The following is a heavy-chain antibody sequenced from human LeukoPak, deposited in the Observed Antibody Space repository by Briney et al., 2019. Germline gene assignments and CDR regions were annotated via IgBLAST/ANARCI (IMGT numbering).Heavy chain of an antibody. CDR2: ISYDGSNK. J-gene: IGHJ4*02. CDR3: AGLGQGGSSDSDY. Sequence: GRSLRLSCAASGFTFSSYAMHWVRQAPGKGLEWVAVISYDGSNKYYADSVKGRFTISRDNSKNTLYLQMNSLRAEDTAVYYCAGLGQGGSSDSDYWGQGTLVTVSS. CDR1: GFTFSSYA. V-gene: IGHV3-30-3*01. D-gene: IGHD1-26*01.